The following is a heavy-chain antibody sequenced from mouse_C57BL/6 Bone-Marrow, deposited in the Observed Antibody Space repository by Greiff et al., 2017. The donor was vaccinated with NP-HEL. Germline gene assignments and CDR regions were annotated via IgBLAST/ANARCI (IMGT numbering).Heavy chain of an antibody. J-gene: IGHJ2*01. Sequence: VQLQQSGAELVRPGASVKLSCTASGFNIKDYYMHWVKQRPDQGLEWIGRIDPDDSDTEYAPTFQGKATMNADTPSNTAYLQLSSLTSEDTAVYYCTTPFSPYFDYWGQGTTLTVSS. D-gene: IGHD6-1*01. CDR3: TTPFSPYFDY. CDR2: IDPDDSDT. CDR1: GFNIKDYY. V-gene: IGHV14-1*01.